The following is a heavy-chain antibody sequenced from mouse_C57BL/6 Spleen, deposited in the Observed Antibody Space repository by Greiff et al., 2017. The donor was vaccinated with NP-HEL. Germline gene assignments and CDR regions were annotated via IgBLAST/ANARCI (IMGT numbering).Heavy chain of an antibody. CDR1: GYTFTDYY. J-gene: IGHJ3*01. Sequence: VQLQQSGPELVKPGASVKISCKASGYTFTDYYMNWVKQSHGKSLEWIGDINPNNGGTSYNQKFKGKATLTVDKSSSTAYMELRSLTSEDSAVYYCARGDYDGPLAYWGQGTLVTVSA. CDR2: INPNNGGT. CDR3: ARGDYDGPLAY. D-gene: IGHD2-4*01. V-gene: IGHV1-26*01.